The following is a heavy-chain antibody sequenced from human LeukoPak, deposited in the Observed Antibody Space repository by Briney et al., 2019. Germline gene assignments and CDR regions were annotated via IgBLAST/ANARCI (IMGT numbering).Heavy chain of an antibody. CDR1: GFTFSHYA. V-gene: IGHV3-30*04. CDR2: IFYDGSIA. Sequence: PGGSLRLSCAASGFTFSHYAMHWVRQAPGKGLEWVAVIFYDGSIAYYADSVKGRFTISRDNSENTLYLQMNSLRAEDTAVYYCARDHHPAISIVATTHNWFDPWGQGTLVTVSS. D-gene: IGHD5-12*01. CDR3: ARDHHPAISIVATTHNWFDP. J-gene: IGHJ5*02.